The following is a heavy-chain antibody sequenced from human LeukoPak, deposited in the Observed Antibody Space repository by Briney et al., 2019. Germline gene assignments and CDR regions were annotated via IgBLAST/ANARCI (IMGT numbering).Heavy chain of an antibody. CDR1: GYTFTGYY. V-gene: IGHV1-2*04. J-gene: IGHJ5*02. CDR3: ARAKSGYSYGIDP. Sequence: ASVKVSCKASGYTFTGYYMHWVRQAPGQGLEWMGWINPNSGGTNYAQKFQGWVTMTRDTSISTAYMELSRLRSDDTAVYYCARAKSGYSYGIDPWGQGTLVTVSS. CDR2: INPNSGGT. D-gene: IGHD5-18*01.